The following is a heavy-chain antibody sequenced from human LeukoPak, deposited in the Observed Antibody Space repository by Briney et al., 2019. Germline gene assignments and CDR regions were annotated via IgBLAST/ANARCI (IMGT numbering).Heavy chain of an antibody. V-gene: IGHV5-51*01. Sequence: GESLKISCEGSGFRFTDYWIAWVRQTPGKGLEWMGNIYPGDSGTRYTPSFEGHVTISADKSISTAYLQWSSLKASDTAMYYCARLPGWQQLLFDYWGQGTLVTVSS. D-gene: IGHD6-13*01. CDR2: IYPGDSGT. J-gene: IGHJ4*02. CDR1: GFRFTDYW. CDR3: ARLPGWQQLLFDY.